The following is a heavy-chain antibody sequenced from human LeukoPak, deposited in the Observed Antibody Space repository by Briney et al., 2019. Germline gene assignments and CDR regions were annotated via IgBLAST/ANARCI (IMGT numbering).Heavy chain of an antibody. J-gene: IGHJ3*02. D-gene: IGHD1-26*01. CDR1: GGSFSGYY. CDR2: INHSGST. V-gene: IGHV4-34*01. CDR3: ARQAYSGSPFDI. Sequence: SETLSLTCAVYGGSFSGYYWSWIRQPPGKGLEWIGEINHSGSTNYNPSLKSRVTISVDTSKNQFSLKLSSVTAADTAVYYCARQAYSGSPFDIWGQGTMVTVSS.